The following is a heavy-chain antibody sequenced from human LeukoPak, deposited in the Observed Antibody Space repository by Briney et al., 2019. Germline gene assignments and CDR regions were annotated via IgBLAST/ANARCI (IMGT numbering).Heavy chain of an antibody. Sequence: ASVKVSCKASGYTFTTYGISWVRQAPGQGLEWMGWISAYNGNTNYAQNLQGRVTMTTDTSTSTAYMELRSLRSDDTAVYYCARERRYCSSNSCYWDAFDIWGQGTMVTVSS. D-gene: IGHD2-2*01. CDR1: GYTFTTYG. V-gene: IGHV1-18*01. CDR2: ISAYNGNT. CDR3: ARERRYCSSNSCYWDAFDI. J-gene: IGHJ3*02.